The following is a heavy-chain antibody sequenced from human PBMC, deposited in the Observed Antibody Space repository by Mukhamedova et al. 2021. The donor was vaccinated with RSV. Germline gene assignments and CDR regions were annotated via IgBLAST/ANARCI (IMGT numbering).Heavy chain of an antibody. Sequence: GLEWLGGIIPIFGTANYAQKFQGRVTITADESTSTAYMELSSLRSEDTAEYYCARLFCCTSCYYYMDVWGKGTTGNVSS. D-gene: IGHD2-2*01. CDR3: ARLFCCTSCYYYMDV. J-gene: IGHJ6*03. V-gene: IGHV1-69*01. CDR2: IIPIFGTA.